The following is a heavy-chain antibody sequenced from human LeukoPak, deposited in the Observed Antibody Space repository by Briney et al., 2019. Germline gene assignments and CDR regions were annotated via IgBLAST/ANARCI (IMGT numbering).Heavy chain of an antibody. CDR2: INPNSGGT. CDR3: ASWGIWSGYYTDRYHFDY. CDR1: GYTFTGYY. Sequence: ASVKVSCKASGYTFTGYYMHWVRQAPGQGLEWMGRINPNSGGTNYAQKFQGRVTMTRDTSISTAYMELSRLRSDDTAVYYCASWGIWSGYYTDRYHFDYWGQGTLVTVSS. J-gene: IGHJ4*02. D-gene: IGHD3-3*01. V-gene: IGHV1-2*06.